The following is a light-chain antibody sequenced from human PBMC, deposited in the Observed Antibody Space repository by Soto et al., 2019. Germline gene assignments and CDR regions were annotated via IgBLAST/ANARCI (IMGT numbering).Light chain of an antibody. V-gene: IGLV1-51*01. J-gene: IGLJ3*02. CDR1: SSNIGNNY. CDR2: DNN. Sequence: QSALTQPPSVSAAPGQKVTISCSGSSSNIGNNYVSWYQQLPGTAPKLLIYDNNKRPSGIPDRFSGSKSGTSATLGITGLQTGDEADYYCGTCDSSLSGWVFGGGTKLTVL. CDR3: GTCDSSLSGWV.